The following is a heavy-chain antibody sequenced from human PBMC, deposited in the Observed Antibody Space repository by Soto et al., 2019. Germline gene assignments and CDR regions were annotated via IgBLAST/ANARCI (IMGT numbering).Heavy chain of an antibody. J-gene: IGHJ4*02. D-gene: IGHD6-19*01. V-gene: IGHV3-23*01. CDR1: GFTCSSYA. CDR2: ISGSGGST. Sequence: EVQLLESGGGSGQPGGSLRLSCATSGFTCSSYAMNWVRQAPGTGLVWVSAISGSGGSTNYADSVEGRFTISRDNSKNTLYLQMSSLRAEDTAVYYCARAGGIAVPGSHLDYWGQGTLVTVSS. CDR3: ARAGGIAVPGSHLDY.